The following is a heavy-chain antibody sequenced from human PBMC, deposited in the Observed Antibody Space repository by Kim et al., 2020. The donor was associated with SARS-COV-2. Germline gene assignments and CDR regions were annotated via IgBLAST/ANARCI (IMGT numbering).Heavy chain of an antibody. D-gene: IGHD6-13*01. J-gene: IGHJ4*02. CDR2: ISYDGSNK. CDR3: ARDGPEGISQRSFDY. Sequence: GGSLRLSCAASGFTFSSYAMHWVRQAPGKGLEWVAVISYDGSNKYYADSVKGRFTISRDNSKNTLYLQMNSLRAEDTAVYYCARDGPEGISQRSFDYWGQGTLVTVSS. CDR1: GFTFSSYA. V-gene: IGHV3-30*04.